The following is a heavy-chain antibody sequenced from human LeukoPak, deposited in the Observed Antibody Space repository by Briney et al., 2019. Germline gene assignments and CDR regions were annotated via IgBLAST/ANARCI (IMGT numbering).Heavy chain of an antibody. D-gene: IGHD2-2*01. J-gene: IGHJ6*03. CDR3: ARGHCSSTSCYHGYYYYMDV. V-gene: IGHV4-31*03. Sequence: PSQTLSLTCTVSTGSIRGDGYYWSWIRQHPGKGLEWLGHINSNGETHYNPSLKSRLTISVDTSKSQFSLELSSATAADTAVYYCARGHCSSTSCYHGYYYYMDVWGKGTTVTVSS. CDR1: TGSIRGDGYY. CDR2: INSNGET.